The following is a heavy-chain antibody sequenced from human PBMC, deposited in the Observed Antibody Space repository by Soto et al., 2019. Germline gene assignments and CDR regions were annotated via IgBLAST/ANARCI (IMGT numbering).Heavy chain of an antibody. CDR1: GFTFSTYW. J-gene: IGHJ5*02. V-gene: IGHV3-7*01. CDR3: SRSLNA. Sequence: GGSLRLSCAASGFTFSTYWMDWVRQTPGKGLEWVANINQDGSEKNYVDSVKGRFTIYRDNAKNSLYLQMSSLTAEDSALYYCSRSLNAWGQGTLVTVSS. CDR2: INQDGSEK.